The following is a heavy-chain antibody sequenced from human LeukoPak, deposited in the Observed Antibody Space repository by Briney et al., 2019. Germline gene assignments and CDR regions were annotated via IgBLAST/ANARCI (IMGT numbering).Heavy chain of an antibody. J-gene: IGHJ4*02. Sequence: PSETLSLTCTVSGYPISSGYYWGWIRQPPGKGLEWIGSIYHSGSTYYNPSLKSRVTISVDTSKNQFSLKLSSVTAADTAVYYCARDPDGSGHWGQGTLVTVSS. D-gene: IGHD3-10*01. CDR2: IYHSGST. V-gene: IGHV4-38-2*02. CDR3: ARDPDGSGH. CDR1: GYPISSGYY.